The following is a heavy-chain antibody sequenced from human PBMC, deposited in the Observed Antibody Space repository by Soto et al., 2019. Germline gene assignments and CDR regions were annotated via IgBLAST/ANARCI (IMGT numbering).Heavy chain of an antibody. J-gene: IGHJ6*02. V-gene: IGHV1-46*01. CDR3: ARYQVGRPLDV. D-gene: IGHD1-26*01. Sequence: SVKGSCKASRYTFANVYIHWLRQAPGQGLEWMGIINPSGGSTTYPQKFQGRVTMTRDTSTSTVHMELITLRSEDTAVYYCARYQVGRPLDVWGPGTTVTVSS. CDR1: RYTFANVY. CDR2: INPSGGST.